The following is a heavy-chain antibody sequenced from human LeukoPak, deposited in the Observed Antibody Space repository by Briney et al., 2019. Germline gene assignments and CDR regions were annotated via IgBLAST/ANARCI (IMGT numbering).Heavy chain of an antibody. Sequence: GGSLRLSCAASGFTFSSYGMHWVRQAPGKGLEWVAVIWYDGSNKYYADSVKGRFTISRDNSKNTLYLQMNSLRAEDTAVYYCAREELDSSGYEFDYWGQGTLVTVS. J-gene: IGHJ4*02. CDR2: IWYDGSNK. CDR3: AREELDSSGYEFDY. CDR1: GFTFSSYG. D-gene: IGHD3-22*01. V-gene: IGHV3-30*19.